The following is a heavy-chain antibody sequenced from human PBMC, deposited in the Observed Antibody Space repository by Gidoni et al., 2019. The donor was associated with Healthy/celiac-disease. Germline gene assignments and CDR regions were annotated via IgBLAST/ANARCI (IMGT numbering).Heavy chain of an antibody. D-gene: IGHD3-22*01. CDR1: GFTFDDYG. CDR3: ARDHYYDSSGYPIAL. CDR2: INWNGGST. J-gene: IGHJ4*02. V-gene: IGHV3-20*04. Sequence: ELQLVESGGGVVRPGGSLRLSCAAYGFTFDDYGMSWVRQAPGKGLEWVSGINWNGGSTGYADSVKGRFTISRDNAKNSLYLQMNSLRAEDTALYYCARDHYYDSSGYPIALWGQGTLVTVSS.